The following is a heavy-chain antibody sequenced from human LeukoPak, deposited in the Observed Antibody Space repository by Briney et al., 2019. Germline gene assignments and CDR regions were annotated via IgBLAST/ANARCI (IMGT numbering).Heavy chain of an antibody. D-gene: IGHD2-2*01. Sequence: GGSLRLPCAASGFTFSSYWMSWVRQAPGKGLEWVANIKQDGSEKYYVDSVKGRFTISRDNAKNSLYLQMNSLRAEDTVVYYCARDPGYCSSTSCYYYFDYWGQGTLVTVSS. CDR2: IKQDGSEK. J-gene: IGHJ4*02. V-gene: IGHV3-7*03. CDR1: GFTFSSYW. CDR3: ARDPGYCSSTSCYYYFDY.